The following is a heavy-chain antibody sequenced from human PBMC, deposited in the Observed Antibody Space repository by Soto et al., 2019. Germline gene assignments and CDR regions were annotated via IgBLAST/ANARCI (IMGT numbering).Heavy chain of an antibody. CDR2: TNAGNGKT. V-gene: IGHV1-3*01. Sequence: GASVKVSCKASGCSFTRYSIHWVRQAPGQSLEWMGWTNAGNGKTKYSQKFQGRVTITGDTSASTAYMELSSLRSEDTSVYYCGRDSKWDDTSVGMDVWGQGTKVTVSS. CDR3: GRDSKWDDTSVGMDV. J-gene: IGHJ6*02. D-gene: IGHD3-22*01. CDR1: GCSFTRYS.